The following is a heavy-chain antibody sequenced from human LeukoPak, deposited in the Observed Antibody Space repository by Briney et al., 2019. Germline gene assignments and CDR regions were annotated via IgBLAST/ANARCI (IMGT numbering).Heavy chain of an antibody. CDR3: ARQYCGGDCPYFDY. Sequence: SVKVSCKASGGTLSTYAISWVRQAPRQGLEWMGRVIPSLDIANYAQKFEGGVTITADKATSTAYMELSNLRSDDTAVYYCARQYCGGDCPYFDYWGQGTLVTVSS. V-gene: IGHV1-69*04. D-gene: IGHD2-21*02. J-gene: IGHJ4*02. CDR1: GGTLSTYA. CDR2: VIPSLDIA.